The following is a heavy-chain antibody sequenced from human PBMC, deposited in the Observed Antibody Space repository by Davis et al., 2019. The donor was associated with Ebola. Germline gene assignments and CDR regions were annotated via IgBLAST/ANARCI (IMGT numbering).Heavy chain of an antibody. V-gene: IGHV4-59*12. CDR3: ARRIQLWHWYYYGMDV. CDR2: IYYSGST. J-gene: IGHJ6*02. CDR1: GGSISSYY. D-gene: IGHD5-18*01. Sequence: PSETLSLTCTVSGGSISSYYWSWIRQPPGKGLEWIGYIYYSGSTNYNPSLKSRVTISVDSSKTQFSLKLSSVTAADTAVYYCARRIQLWHWYYYGMDVWGQGTTVTVSS.